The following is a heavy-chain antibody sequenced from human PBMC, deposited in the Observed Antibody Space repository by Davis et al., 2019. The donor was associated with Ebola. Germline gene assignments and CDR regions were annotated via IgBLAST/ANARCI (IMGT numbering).Heavy chain of an antibody. J-gene: IGHJ4*02. Sequence: GESLKISCAASGFSFSSYWMHWVRQAPGKGLEWVSTISKSSSYIYYADSVKGRFTISRDNAKNSLYLQMNSLRAEDTAVYYCASGLDYWGQGTLVTVSS. CDR3: ASGLDY. CDR2: ISKSSSYI. CDR1: GFSFSSYW. V-gene: IGHV3-21*06.